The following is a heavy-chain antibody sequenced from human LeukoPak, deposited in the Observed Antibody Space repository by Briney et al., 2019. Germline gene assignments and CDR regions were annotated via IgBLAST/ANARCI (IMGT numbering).Heavy chain of an antibody. CDR3: AKVDSSGYYYGYFDY. CDR1: GFSISSSA. J-gene: IGHJ4*02. V-gene: IGHV3-23*01. D-gene: IGHD3-22*01. Sequence: AGSLRLSCTASGFSISSSAKSWGRHPQGKGLERDSASSGSGDSTYYADSVKGRFTIYRDNSKNTLYLQMNRLRAEHTDVYYCAKVDSSGYYYGYFDYWVQGTLVTVSS. CDR2: SSGSGDST.